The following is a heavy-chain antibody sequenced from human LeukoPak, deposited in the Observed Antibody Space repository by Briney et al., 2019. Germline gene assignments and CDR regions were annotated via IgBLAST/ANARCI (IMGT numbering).Heavy chain of an antibody. CDR3: AKAPWGEGEPENYFDY. J-gene: IGHJ4*02. D-gene: IGHD3-16*01. Sequence: GGSLRLSCAASGFTFSSYAMHWVRQAPGKGLEYVSAISSNGGSTYYANSVKGRFTISRDNSKNTLYLQMNSLRAEDTAVYYCAKAPWGEGEPENYFDYWGQGTLVTVSS. V-gene: IGHV3-64*01. CDR2: ISSNGGST. CDR1: GFTFSSYA.